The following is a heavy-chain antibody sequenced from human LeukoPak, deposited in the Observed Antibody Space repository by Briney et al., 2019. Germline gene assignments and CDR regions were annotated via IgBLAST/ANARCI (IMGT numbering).Heavy chain of an antibody. V-gene: IGHV1-8*01. CDR3: AREVNYYDSSEDAFDI. CDR1: GYTFTSYD. D-gene: IGHD3-22*01. CDR2: MNPNSGNT. J-gene: IGHJ3*02. Sequence: GASVKVSCKASGYTFTSYDINWVRQATGQGLEWMGWMNPNSGNTGYAQKFQGRVTMTRNTSISTAYMELSSLRSEDTAVYYCAREVNYYDSSEDAFDIWGQGTMVTVSS.